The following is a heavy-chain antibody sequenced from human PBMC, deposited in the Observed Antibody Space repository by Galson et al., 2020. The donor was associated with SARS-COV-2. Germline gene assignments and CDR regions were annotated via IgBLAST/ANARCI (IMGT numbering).Heavy chain of an antibody. V-gene: IGHV4-39*01. D-gene: IGHD2-15*01. J-gene: IGHJ4*02. CDR2: IYYRGST. CDR1: GGSISSRSYY. Sequence: SQTLSLTCTVSGGSISSRSYYWGWIRQPPGKGLEWIGPIYYRGSTAYNPSLNSRVTISVDTSKNQFSLMLRSVTAADTAVYCWAGRGEVVAWVYWGQGALVTVSS. CDR3: AGRGEVVAWVY.